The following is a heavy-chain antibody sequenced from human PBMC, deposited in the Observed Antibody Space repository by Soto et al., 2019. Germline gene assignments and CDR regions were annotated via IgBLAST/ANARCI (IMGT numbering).Heavy chain of an antibody. V-gene: IGHV4-39*01. D-gene: IGHD6-13*01. Sequence: SETLSLTCTVSVGSISSSSYYWGWIRQPPGKGLEWIGSIYYSGSTYYNPSLKSRVTISVDTSKNQFSLKLSSVTAADTAVYYCARHSRSSSEGSFQHWGHGKRGTVSS. CDR2: IYYSGST. CDR3: ARHSRSSSEGSFQH. CDR1: VGSISSSSYY. J-gene: IGHJ1*01.